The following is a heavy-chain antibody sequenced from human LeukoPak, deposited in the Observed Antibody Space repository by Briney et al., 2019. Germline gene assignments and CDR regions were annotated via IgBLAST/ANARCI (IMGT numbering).Heavy chain of an antibody. J-gene: IGHJ4*02. CDR2: ISSSGSTM. CDR3: AYYYGSGSLL. D-gene: IGHD3-10*01. V-gene: IGHV3-48*03. Sequence: GGSLRLSCAASGFTFSSYEMNWVRQAPGKGLAWISYISSSGSTMYYADSVKGRFTISRDNAKNSLYLQMNSLRAEDKGIYYCAYYYGSGSLLWGQGTLVTVSS. CDR1: GFTFSSYE.